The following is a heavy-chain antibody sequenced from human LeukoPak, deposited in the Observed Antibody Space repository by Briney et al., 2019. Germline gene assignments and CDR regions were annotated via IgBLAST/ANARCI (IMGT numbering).Heavy chain of an antibody. CDR2: IYPADSTA. CDR1: GYSFTTYW. V-gene: IGHV5-51*01. Sequence: GESLKISCKAPGYSFTTYWIGWVRQMPGKGLEWMGIIYPADSTAHYSPSFQGQVTISVDKSISTAYLQWSSLKASDTAMYYCARSGWLSPDAFDIWGQGTMVTVSS. D-gene: IGHD6-19*01. J-gene: IGHJ3*02. CDR3: ARSGWLSPDAFDI.